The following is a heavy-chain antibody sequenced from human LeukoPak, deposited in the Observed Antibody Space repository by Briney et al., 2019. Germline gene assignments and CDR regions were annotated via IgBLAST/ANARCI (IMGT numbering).Heavy chain of an antibody. CDR2: ISNSSSYI. J-gene: IGHJ4*02. CDR1: GFTFSSYS. D-gene: IGHD3-22*01. V-gene: IGHV3-21*01. Sequence: PGGSLRLSCAASGFTFSSYSMNWVRQAPGKGLEWVSSISNSSSYIYYADSVKGRFTISRDNAKNSLYLQMNSLRAEDTAVYYCARDPENYDSSGYYYEPDYWGQGTLVTVSS. CDR3: ARDPENYDSSGYYYEPDY.